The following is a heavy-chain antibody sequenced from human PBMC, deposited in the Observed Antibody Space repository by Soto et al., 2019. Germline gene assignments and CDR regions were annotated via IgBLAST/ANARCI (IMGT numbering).Heavy chain of an antibody. CDR2: INPNSGDT. Sequence: APVKVSCKAAGSTFTGYYIHLLRQAHRQGLEWMGWINPNSGDTNFAQKFQGRVTMTRDTSISTAYMDLSRLRSDDTVVYYCGSGREMSTAGGDFDYWAQGTLLTVSS. J-gene: IGHJ4*02. D-gene: IGHD2-15*01. CDR1: GSTFTGYY. V-gene: IGHV1-2*02. CDR3: GSGREMSTAGGDFDY.